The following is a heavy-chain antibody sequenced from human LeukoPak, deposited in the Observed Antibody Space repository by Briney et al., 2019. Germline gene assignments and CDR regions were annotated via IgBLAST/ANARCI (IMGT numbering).Heavy chain of an antibody. CDR1: GFTFTTYV. J-gene: IGHJ4*02. CDR3: AKGRALSESGAPPSEPEFDY. CDR2: ISYDGSHK. Sequence: PGGSLRLSCAASGFTFTTYVMHWVRQAPGKGLEWVAVISYDGSHKPYADSVKGRFTVSRDNSKNTLFLQMYSLRPEDTAVYYCAKGRALSESGAPPSEPEFDYWGQGTLVTVSS. D-gene: IGHD2-15*01. V-gene: IGHV3-30*18.